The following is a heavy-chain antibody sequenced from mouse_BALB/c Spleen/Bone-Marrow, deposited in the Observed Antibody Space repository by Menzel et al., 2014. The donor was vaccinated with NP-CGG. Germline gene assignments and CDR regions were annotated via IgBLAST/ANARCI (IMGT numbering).Heavy chain of an antibody. Sequence: QVQLQQSGAELAKPGASVKMSCKASGYTFTNYWMHWVKQRPGQGLEWIGYINPSTGYTEYKQKFKDKATLTADKSSSTAYMQLSSLTSEDSAVYYCARRGIHYGNYFAYWGQGTLVTVSA. CDR2: INPSTGYT. CDR1: GYTFTNYW. J-gene: IGHJ3*01. D-gene: IGHD2-1*01. V-gene: IGHV1-7*01. CDR3: ARRGIHYGNYFAY.